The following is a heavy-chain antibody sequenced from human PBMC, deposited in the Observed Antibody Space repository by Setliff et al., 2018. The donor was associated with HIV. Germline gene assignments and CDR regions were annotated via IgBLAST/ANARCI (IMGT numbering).Heavy chain of an antibody. CDR1: GDLINNHN. J-gene: IGHJ3*02. Sequence: SETLSLTCTVSGDLINNHNWNWIRQSPEKGLEWLGNIHYNGTSNYNSSLKSRIVISLDTSKKQFSLHFYSVTAADTAVYYCARSRIRGYYDTSPAMAFDIWGQGTMVT. V-gene: IGHV4-59*08. CDR3: ARSRIRGYYDTSPAMAFDI. CDR2: IHYNGTS. D-gene: IGHD3-22*01.